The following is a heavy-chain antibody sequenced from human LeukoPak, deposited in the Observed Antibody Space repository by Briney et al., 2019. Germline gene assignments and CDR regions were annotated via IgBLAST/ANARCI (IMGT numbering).Heavy chain of an antibody. D-gene: IGHD1-26*01. CDR2: INCGDGYT. V-gene: IGHV1-18*01. J-gene: IGHJ4*02. CDR3: ARDRGGSYSIDY. CDR1: GYTFTSYG. Sequence: GASVKVSCKASGYTFTSYGISWVRQAPGQGLEWMGIINCGDGYTNYAQKFQGRVSVTADTSTSTLYMELSRLTTEDTAIYYCARDRGGSYSIDYWGQGTLITVSS.